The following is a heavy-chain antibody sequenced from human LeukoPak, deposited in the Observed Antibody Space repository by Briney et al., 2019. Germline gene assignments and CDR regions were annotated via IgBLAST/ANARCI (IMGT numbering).Heavy chain of an antibody. D-gene: IGHD4-23*01. CDR2: INSDGRST. J-gene: IGHJ4*02. CDR1: GFTFISYW. CDR3: ARSAYPGNSVIED. Sequence: GGSLRVSCAGSGFTFISYWMHWVRQAPGKGLVWVSRINSDGRSTNYADSVKGRCTISRDNAKNTLYLQMNSLRAEATAVYYCARSAYPGNSVIEDWGRGTLVTVSS. V-gene: IGHV3-74*01.